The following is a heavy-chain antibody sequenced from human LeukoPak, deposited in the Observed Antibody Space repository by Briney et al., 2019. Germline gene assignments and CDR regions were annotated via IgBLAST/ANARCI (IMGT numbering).Heavy chain of an antibody. CDR3: ARTREQWQVLDY. V-gene: IGHV3-30*03. CDR1: GFSFSSYG. Sequence: PGGSLRLSCAASGFSFSSYGMHWVRQAPGKGLEWVAVISHEGSNQYYADSVKGRFTISRDNSKNMVYLQMNSLRPEDTAVYYCARTREQWQVLDYWGQGTLVTVSS. D-gene: IGHD6-19*01. J-gene: IGHJ4*02. CDR2: ISHEGSNQ.